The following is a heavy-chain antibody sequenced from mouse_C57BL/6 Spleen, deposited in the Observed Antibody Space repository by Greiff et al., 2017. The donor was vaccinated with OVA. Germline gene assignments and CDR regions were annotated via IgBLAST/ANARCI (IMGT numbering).Heavy chain of an antibody. CDR3: ARHPESSGYWFAY. D-gene: IGHD3-2*02. J-gene: IGHJ3*01. V-gene: IGHV2-6-1*01. Sequence: VQGVESGPGLVAPSQSLSITCTVSGFSLTSYGVHWVRQPPGKGLEWLVVIWSDGSTTYNSALKSRRSISKDNSKSHFFLKMNSLQTDDTAMYYCARHPESSGYWFAYWGQGTLVTVSA. CDR1: GFSLTSYG. CDR2: IWSDGST.